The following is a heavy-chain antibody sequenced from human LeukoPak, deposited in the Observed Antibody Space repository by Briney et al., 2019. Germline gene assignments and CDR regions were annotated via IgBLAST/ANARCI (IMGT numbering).Heavy chain of an antibody. CDR3: AKRHCRGGSCYSDSYYLDV. CDR1: GFAFSTYA. CDR2: ISATGGST. D-gene: IGHD2-15*01. V-gene: IGHV3-23*01. J-gene: IGHJ6*03. Sequence: GGSLRLSCAASGFAFSTYAMIWVRQAPGKGLEWVSGISATGGSTYYADSVKGRFTISRDNSKNTLILQMSSLRVEDTALYYCAKRHCRGGSCYSDSYYLDVWGKGTTVTVSS.